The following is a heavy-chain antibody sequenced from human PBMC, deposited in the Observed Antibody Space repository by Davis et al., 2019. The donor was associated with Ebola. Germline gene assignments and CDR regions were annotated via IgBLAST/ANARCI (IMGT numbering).Heavy chain of an antibody. CDR3: ARSTYTVTPDY. J-gene: IGHJ4*02. D-gene: IGHD4-17*01. Sequence: ASVKVSCKASGGTFSSYAINWVRQATGQGLEWMGWMNPNSGNTGYAQKFQGRVTMTRDTSTSTVYMELSSLRSEDTAVYYCARSTYTVTPDYWGQGTLVTVSS. CDR2: MNPNSGNT. CDR1: GGTFSSYA. V-gene: IGHV1-8*02.